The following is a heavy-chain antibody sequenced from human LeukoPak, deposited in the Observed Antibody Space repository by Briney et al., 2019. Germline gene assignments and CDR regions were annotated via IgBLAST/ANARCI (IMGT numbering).Heavy chain of an antibody. D-gene: IGHD1-26*01. CDR2: IYTSGST. Sequence: PSETLSLTCTVSGGSISSYYWSWIRQPPGKGLEWIGYIYTSGSTNYNPSLKSRVTISVDTSKNQFSLKLSSVTAADTAVYYCARQIGWELLWYFDYWGQGTLVTVSS. CDR1: GGSISSYY. V-gene: IGHV4-4*09. J-gene: IGHJ4*02. CDR3: ARQIGWELLWYFDY.